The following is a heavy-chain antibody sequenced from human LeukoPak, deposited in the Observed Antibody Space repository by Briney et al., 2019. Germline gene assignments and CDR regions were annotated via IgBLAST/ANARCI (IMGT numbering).Heavy chain of an antibody. CDR3: ARPSMIVVPSGEFDY. Sequence: ASVKVSCKASGYTFTTYDINWVRQATGQGLEWMGWINPNSGGTNYAQKFQGRVTMTRDTSISTAYVELSRLRSDDTAVYYCARPSMIVVPSGEFDYWGQGTLVTVSS. CDR1: GYTFTTYD. CDR2: INPNSGGT. V-gene: IGHV1-2*02. J-gene: IGHJ4*02. D-gene: IGHD3-22*01.